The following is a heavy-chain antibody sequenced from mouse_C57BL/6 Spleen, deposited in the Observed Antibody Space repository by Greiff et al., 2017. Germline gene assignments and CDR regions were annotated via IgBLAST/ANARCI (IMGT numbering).Heavy chain of an antibody. D-gene: IGHD1-1*01. Sequence: VHLVESGPELVKPGASVKISCKASGYAFSSSWMNWVKQRPGKGLEWIGRIYPGDGDTNYNGKFKGKATLTADKSSSTAYMQLSSLTSEDSAVYFCARDYYGSSYLEYFDVWGTGTTVTVSS. CDR2: IYPGDGDT. CDR1: GYAFSSSW. J-gene: IGHJ1*03. V-gene: IGHV1-82*01. CDR3: ARDYYGSSYLEYFDV.